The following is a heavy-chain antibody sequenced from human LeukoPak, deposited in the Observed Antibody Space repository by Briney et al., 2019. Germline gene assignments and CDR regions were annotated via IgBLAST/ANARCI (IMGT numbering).Heavy chain of an antibody. Sequence: PGGSLRLSCAASGLTFSSYEMNWVRQAPGKGLEWVSYISSSGSSIYYADSVKGRFTISRDNAKNSLYLQMNSLRAEDTAVYYCARPPAPITADRYQFDYWGQGTLVTVSS. V-gene: IGHV3-48*03. CDR2: ISSSGSSI. CDR3: ARPPAPITADRYQFDY. CDR1: GLTFSSYE. J-gene: IGHJ4*02. D-gene: IGHD6-13*01.